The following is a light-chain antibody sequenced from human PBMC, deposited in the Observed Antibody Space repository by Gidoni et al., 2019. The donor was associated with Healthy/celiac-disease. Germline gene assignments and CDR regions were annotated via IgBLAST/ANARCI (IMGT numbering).Light chain of an antibody. Sequence: DIVLTQSPDSLAVSLGERATINCKSSQSVLYSSNNKNYLAWYQHKPRQPPKLLIYLAATREAGVPDRCSGSWSGTDFTLTISSLQDEYVVVYYRQQYYSTPCTFGPGTKVDIK. CDR3: QQYYSTPCT. CDR2: LAA. V-gene: IGKV4-1*01. J-gene: IGKJ3*01. CDR1: QSVLYSSNNKNY.